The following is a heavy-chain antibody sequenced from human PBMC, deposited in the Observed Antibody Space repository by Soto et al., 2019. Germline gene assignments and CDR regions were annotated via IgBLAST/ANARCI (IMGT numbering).Heavy chain of an antibody. D-gene: IGHD3-3*01. CDR2: IIPIFGTA. CDR1: GGTFSSYA. CDR3: ARVGYDFWSGYRTSNYYYYGMDV. Sequence: SVKVSCKASGGTFSSYAISWVRQAPGQGLEWMGGIIPIFGTANYAQKFQGRVTITADESTSTAYMELSSLRSEDTAVYYCARVGYDFWSGYRTSNYYYYGMDVWGQGTTVTVSS. J-gene: IGHJ6*02. V-gene: IGHV1-69*13.